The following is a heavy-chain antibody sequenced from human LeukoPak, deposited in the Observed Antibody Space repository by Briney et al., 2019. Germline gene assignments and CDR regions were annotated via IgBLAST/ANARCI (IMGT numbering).Heavy chain of an antibody. CDR1: GFTFSSYA. CDR3: AKFSLDYGGNSL. Sequence: GGSLRLSCAASGFTFSSYAMSWVRQAPGKGLEWVSAISGSGGSTYYADSVKGRLTISRDSSKNTLYLQMNSLRAEDTAVYYCAKFSLDYGGNSLWGQGTLVTVSS. V-gene: IGHV3-23*01. D-gene: IGHD4-23*01. J-gene: IGHJ4*02. CDR2: ISGSGGST.